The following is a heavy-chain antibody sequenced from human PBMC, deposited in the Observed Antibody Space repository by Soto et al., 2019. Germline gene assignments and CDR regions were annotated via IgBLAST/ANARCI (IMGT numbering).Heavy chain of an antibody. V-gene: IGHV4-61*01. Sequence: QVQLQESGPGLVKPSETLSLTCTVSGGSVSSGSYYWSWIRQPPGKGLEWIGYLYYSGSTNYNPSLKSRVTISVDTSKNQFSLKLNSVTAADTAVYYCVTTESGNHPIYWGQGTLVTVSS. CDR2: LYYSGST. D-gene: IGHD2-15*01. J-gene: IGHJ4*02. CDR3: VTTESGNHPIY. CDR1: GGSVSSGSYY.